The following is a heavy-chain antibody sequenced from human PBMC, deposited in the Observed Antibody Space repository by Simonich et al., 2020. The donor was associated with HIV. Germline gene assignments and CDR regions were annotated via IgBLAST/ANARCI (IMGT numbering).Heavy chain of an antibody. CDR1: GFTFSSYS. Sequence: EVQLVESGGGLVKPGGSLRLSCAASGFTFSSYSMNWVRQAPGKGLEWVSSISSSSSYKYYADSVKGHFTISRDNAKNSLYLQMNSLRAEDTAVYYCARDGRKGSSTSCSDYWGQGTLVTVSS. D-gene: IGHD2-2*01. CDR2: ISSSSSYK. J-gene: IGHJ4*02. CDR3: ARDGRKGSSTSCSDY. V-gene: IGHV3-21*01.